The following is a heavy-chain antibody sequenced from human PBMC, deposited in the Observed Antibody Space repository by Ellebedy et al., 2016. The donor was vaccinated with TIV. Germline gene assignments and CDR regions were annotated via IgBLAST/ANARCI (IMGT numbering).Heavy chain of an antibody. D-gene: IGHD2-2*01. J-gene: IGHJ2*01. CDR3: ARVGLGVVPAAMGGYWYFDL. CDR2: ISSSSSYI. Sequence: GESLKISCAASGFTFSSYSMNWVRQAPGKGLEWVSSISSSSSYIYYADSVKGRFTISRDNAKNSLYLQMNSLRAEDTAVYYCARVGLGVVPAAMGGYWYFDLWGRGTLVTVSS. V-gene: IGHV3-21*04. CDR1: GFTFSSYS.